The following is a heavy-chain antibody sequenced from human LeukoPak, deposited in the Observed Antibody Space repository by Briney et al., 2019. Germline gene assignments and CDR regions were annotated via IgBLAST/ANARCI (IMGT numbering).Heavy chain of an antibody. J-gene: IGHJ4*02. Sequence: ASVKVSCKASGYTFTGYYMHWVRQAPGQGLEWMGWINPNSGGTNYAQKFQGRVTMTRDTSISTAYMELSRLRSDDTAVYYCARVLTSAASCFDYWGQGTLVTVSS. CDR3: ARVLTSAASCFDY. CDR2: INPNSGGT. V-gene: IGHV1-2*02. CDR1: GYTFTGYY. D-gene: IGHD6-13*01.